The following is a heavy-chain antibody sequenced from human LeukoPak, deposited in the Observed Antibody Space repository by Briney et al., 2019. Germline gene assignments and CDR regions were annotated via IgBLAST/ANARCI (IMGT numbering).Heavy chain of an antibody. CDR3: ARGPGGIPFY. Sequence: PGGSLRLSCAASGFTFSSYWMSWVRQAPGKGLEWVANMKRDGSEIYYVDSVRGRFTISRDNARNSLYLQMNSLRAEDTAVYYCARGPGGIPFYWGQGTLVTVSS. D-gene: IGHD3-16*01. CDR2: MKRDGSEI. V-gene: IGHV3-7*03. CDR1: GFTFSSYW. J-gene: IGHJ4*02.